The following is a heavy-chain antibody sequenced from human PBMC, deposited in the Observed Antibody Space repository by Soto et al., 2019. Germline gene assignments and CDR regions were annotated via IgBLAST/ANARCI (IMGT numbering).Heavy chain of an antibody. CDR2: LYYSGNT. D-gene: IGHD2-15*01. CDR1: GGSISRSSYS. CDR3: ATRQGGSYNWFDP. Sequence: KPSETLSLTCTVSGGSISRSSYSWACIRQPPGKGLEWIGTLYYSGNTYYNPSLKSRVTISVDTSKNQFSLKLSSVTAADTAVYYCATRQGGSYNWFDPWGQGTLVTVSS. V-gene: IGHV4-39*01. J-gene: IGHJ5*02.